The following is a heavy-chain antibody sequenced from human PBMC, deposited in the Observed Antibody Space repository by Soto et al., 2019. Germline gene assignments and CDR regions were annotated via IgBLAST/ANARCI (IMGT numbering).Heavy chain of an antibody. J-gene: IGHJ4*02. CDR1: SGSVFSSNW. Sequence: QVQLQESGPGLVKPSGTLSLTCAVSSGSVFSSNWWSWVRLPPGKGLEWIGETRNSGGANYNPSLKSRVTISVDGSRNHIFLELSSGTAADTAVYYCASHLVMAGTRGFDQWGLGTLVTVSS. V-gene: IGHV4-4*02. D-gene: IGHD6-19*01. CDR2: TRNSGGA. CDR3: ASHLVMAGTRGFDQ.